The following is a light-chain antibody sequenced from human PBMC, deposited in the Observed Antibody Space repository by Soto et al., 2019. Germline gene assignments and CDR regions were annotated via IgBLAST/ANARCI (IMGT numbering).Light chain of an antibody. CDR3: QQYNNWPWT. Sequence: TQYPGSLSFSPRERATPSCRASQSVSSTYLAWYQQKPGQAPRLLIYGASNRATGIPDRFSGSGSETEFTLTISSLQSEDFAVYHCQQYNNWPWTFGQGTKVDIK. J-gene: IGKJ1*01. V-gene: IGKV3D-15*01. CDR2: GAS. CDR1: QSVSSTY.